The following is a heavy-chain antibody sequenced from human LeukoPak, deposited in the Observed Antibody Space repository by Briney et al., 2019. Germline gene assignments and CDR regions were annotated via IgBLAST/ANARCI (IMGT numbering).Heavy chain of an antibody. CDR1: GYTFTGYY. J-gene: IGHJ4*02. D-gene: IGHD3-10*01. V-gene: IGHV1-2*04. Sequence: ASVKVSCKASGYTFTGYYMHWVRQAPGQGLEWMGWINPNSGGTNYAQKFQGWVTMTRDTSISTAYMELSRLRSDDTAVYYCARAPGALGWFGELWAIDYWGQGTLVTVSS. CDR3: ARAPGALGWFGELWAIDY. CDR2: INPNSGGT.